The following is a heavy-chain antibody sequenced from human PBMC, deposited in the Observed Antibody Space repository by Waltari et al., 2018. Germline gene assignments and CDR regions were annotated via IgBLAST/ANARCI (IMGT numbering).Heavy chain of an antibody. D-gene: IGHD6-13*01. V-gene: IGHV4-61*02. CDR3: ARVRLYSSSSYGMDV. J-gene: IGHJ6*02. Sequence: QVQLQESGPGLVKPSQTLSLTCTVSGGSISSGSYYWSWIRQPAGKGLEWIGRIYTSGSTNYNPSLKSRVTISVDTSKNQFSLKLSSVTAADTAVYYCARVRLYSSSSYGMDVWGQGTTVIVSS. CDR1: GGSISSGSYY. CDR2: IYTSGST.